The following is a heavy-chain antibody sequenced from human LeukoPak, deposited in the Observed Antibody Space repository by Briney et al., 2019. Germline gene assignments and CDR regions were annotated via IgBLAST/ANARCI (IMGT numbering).Heavy chain of an antibody. D-gene: IGHD3-10*01. CDR2: MHYSGTT. J-gene: IGHJ4*02. V-gene: IGHV4-39*07. CDR1: GGSISSSRYY. Sequence: SETLSLTCTVSGGSISSSRYYWGWIRQPPGKGLERIGSMHYSGTTYYNPSLKSRVTISVDTSKNQVSLKVTSVTAADTAVYYCARARITIVRGVIIPYYFDSWGQGALVTVSS. CDR3: ARARITIVRGVIIPYYFDS.